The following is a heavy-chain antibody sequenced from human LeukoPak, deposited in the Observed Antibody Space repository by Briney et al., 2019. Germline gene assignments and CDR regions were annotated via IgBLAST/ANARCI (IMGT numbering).Heavy chain of an antibody. CDR3: ARRGRSYDSSGYPQEYYFDY. CDR1: GYTFTGYY. Sequence: VASVKVSCKASGYTFTGYYIHWVRQAPGQGLEWMGWINPNSGGTNYAQKFQGRVTMTRDTSISTAYMELSRLRSDDTAVYYCARRGRSYDSSGYPQEYYFDYWGQGTLVTVSS. J-gene: IGHJ4*02. CDR2: INPNSGGT. D-gene: IGHD3-22*01. V-gene: IGHV1-2*02.